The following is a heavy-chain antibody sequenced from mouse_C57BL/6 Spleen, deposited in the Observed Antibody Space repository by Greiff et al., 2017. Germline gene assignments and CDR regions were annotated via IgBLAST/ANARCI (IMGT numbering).Heavy chain of an antibody. Sequence: EVQLQQSGAELVKPGASVKLSCTASGFNIKDYYMHWVKQRTEQGLEWIGRIDPEDGETKYAPKFKGKATITADTPTNTAYLQRSSLTSEDTAVYYCARSDGSTQGFAYWGQGTLVTVSA. CDR2: IDPEDGET. J-gene: IGHJ3*01. V-gene: IGHV14-2*01. D-gene: IGHD1-1*01. CDR1: GFNIKDYY. CDR3: ARSDGSTQGFAY.